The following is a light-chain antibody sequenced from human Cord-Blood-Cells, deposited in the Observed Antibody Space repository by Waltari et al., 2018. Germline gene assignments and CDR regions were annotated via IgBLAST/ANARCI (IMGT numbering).Light chain of an antibody. J-gene: IGLJ1*01. CDR1: ISDVGGYDY. Sequence: QSALTQPASVSGFPGQSLTISCTGSISDVGGYDYVSWYQQHPGKAPKPRIYDVSNRPPEDSNLSSASKSGNTSSRTISGLQAQDEADDYCSSYTSSSSLVFETGIKVTVL. V-gene: IGLV2-14*01. CDR2: DVS. CDR3: SSYTSSSSLV.